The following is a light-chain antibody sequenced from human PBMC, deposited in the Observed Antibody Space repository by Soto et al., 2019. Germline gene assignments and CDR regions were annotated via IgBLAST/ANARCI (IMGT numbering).Light chain of an antibody. Sequence: QSVLTQPASMSGSPGQSITISCTGTSSDVGGYDYVSWYQQHPGEAPKLMIYDVSNRPSGVSNRFSGSKSGNSASLTISWLQAGDEADYYCSSYTTTSTLVFGGGTKVTVL. CDR3: SSYTTTSTLV. J-gene: IGLJ2*01. CDR1: SSDVGGYDY. CDR2: DVS. V-gene: IGLV2-14*01.